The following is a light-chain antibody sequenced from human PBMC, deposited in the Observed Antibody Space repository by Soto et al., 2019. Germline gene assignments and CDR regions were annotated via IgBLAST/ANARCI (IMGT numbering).Light chain of an antibody. CDR1: SSDVGGYNY. V-gene: IGLV2-8*01. Sequence: SALTQPPSASGSPGQSVTISCTGTSSDVGGYNYVSWYQQHPGKAPNLMIYEVSKRPSGVPDRFSGSKSGNTASLTVSGLQAEDEADYYCSSYAGSDNWVFGGGTKLTVL. CDR2: EVS. J-gene: IGLJ3*02. CDR3: SSYAGSDNWV.